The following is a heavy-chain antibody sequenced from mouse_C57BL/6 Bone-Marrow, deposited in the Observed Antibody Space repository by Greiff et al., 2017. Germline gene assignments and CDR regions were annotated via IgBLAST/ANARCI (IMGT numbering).Heavy chain of an antibody. Sequence: QVQLQQSGAELARPGASVKLSCKASGYTFTSYGISWVKQRTGQGLEWIGEIYPRSGNTYYNEKFKGKATLTADKSSSTAYMALRSLTSEDSAVYFWARGNIVELILNLWYFDVWGTGTTVTVSS. D-gene: IGHD2-5*01. V-gene: IGHV1-81*01. CDR2: IYPRSGNT. J-gene: IGHJ1*03. CDR3: ARGNIVELILNLWYFDV. CDR1: GYTFTSYG.